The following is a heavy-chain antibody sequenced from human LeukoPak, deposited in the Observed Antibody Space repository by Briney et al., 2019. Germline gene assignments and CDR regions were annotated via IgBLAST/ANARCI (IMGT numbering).Heavy chain of an antibody. CDR1: GYTFTGYY. Sequence: ASVKVSCKASGYTFTGYYMHWVRQAPGQGLEWMGRINPNSGGTNYAQKFQGRVTMTRDTSISTAYMELSRPRSDDTAVYYCASPPVHYYDSSGYYDAFDIWGQGTMVTVSS. V-gene: IGHV1-2*06. J-gene: IGHJ3*02. D-gene: IGHD3-22*01. CDR3: ASPPVHYYDSSGYYDAFDI. CDR2: INPNSGGT.